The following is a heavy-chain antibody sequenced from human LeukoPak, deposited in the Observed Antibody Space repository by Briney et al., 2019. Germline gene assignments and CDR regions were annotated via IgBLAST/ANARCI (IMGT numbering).Heavy chain of an antibody. D-gene: IGHD1-26*01. CDR2: INPNSGGV. J-gene: IGHJ1*01. Sequence: ASVKVSCKASGYTFTSYGISWVRQAPGQGLEWMGWINPNSGGVNYEQKFQGRVTFTRDTSISTAYMELSRLRSDDTAVYFCARALYIVSATAWTVDLRTPQSEYFQHWGQGTLVTVSS. CDR1: GYTFTSYG. V-gene: IGHV1-2*02. CDR3: ARALYIVSATAWTVDLRTPQSEYFQH.